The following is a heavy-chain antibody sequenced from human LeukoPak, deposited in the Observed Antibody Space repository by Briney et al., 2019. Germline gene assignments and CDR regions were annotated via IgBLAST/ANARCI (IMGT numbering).Heavy chain of an antibody. CDR3: AKERRGFQSDI. V-gene: IGHV3-48*01. CDR1: GFTFSSYS. J-gene: IGHJ3*02. Sequence: GGSLRLSCAASGFTFSSYSMNWVRQAPGKGLEWVSYISSSSSTIYYADSVKGRFTISRDNSKNTLYLQMNSLRAEDTAVYYCAKERRGFQSDIWGQGTMVTVSS. CDR2: ISSSSSTI.